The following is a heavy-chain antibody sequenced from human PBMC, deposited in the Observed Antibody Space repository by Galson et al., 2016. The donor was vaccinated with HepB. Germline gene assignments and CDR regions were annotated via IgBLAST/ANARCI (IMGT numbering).Heavy chain of an antibody. V-gene: IGHV2-5*01. CDR2: IYWNDDK. Sequence: PALVKPTQTLTLTCTFSGFSLSTSGVGVGWIRQSPGKALEWLALIYWNDDKRYSPSLKSRLTITKDTSKNLVVLTMTNMDPVDTATYFCSHRRNEILTGDYSPGWFDPWGPGTLVTVSS. D-gene: IGHD3-9*01. CDR3: SHRRNEILTGDYSPGWFDP. J-gene: IGHJ5*02. CDR1: GFSLSTSGVG.